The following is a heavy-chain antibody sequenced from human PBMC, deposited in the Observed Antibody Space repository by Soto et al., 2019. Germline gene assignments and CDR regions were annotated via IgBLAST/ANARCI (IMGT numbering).Heavy chain of an antibody. CDR3: ARLYGLDAFDI. V-gene: IGHV4-59*01. J-gene: IGHJ3*02. CDR2: IYYRGST. Sequence: SETLSLTCTVSGGSISSYYWSWIRQPPGKGLEWIGYIYYRGSTNYNPSLKSRVTISVDTSKNQFSLKLSSVTAADTAVYYCARLYGLDAFDIWGQGTMVTVSS. CDR1: GGSISSYY. D-gene: IGHD4-17*01.